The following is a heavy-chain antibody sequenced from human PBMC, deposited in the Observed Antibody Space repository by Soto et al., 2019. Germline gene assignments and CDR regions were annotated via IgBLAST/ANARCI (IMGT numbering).Heavy chain of an antibody. D-gene: IGHD6-13*01. CDR2: IYPGDSDT. CDR1: GYSFTSYW. Sequence: PGESLKISCKGSGYSFTSYWIGWVRQMPGKGLEWMGIIYPGDSDTRYSPSFQGQVTISADKSISTAYLQWSSLKASDTAMYYCARHVPLRGAAAGKIDYWGQGTLVTVSS. CDR3: ARHVPLRGAAAGKIDY. V-gene: IGHV5-51*01. J-gene: IGHJ4*02.